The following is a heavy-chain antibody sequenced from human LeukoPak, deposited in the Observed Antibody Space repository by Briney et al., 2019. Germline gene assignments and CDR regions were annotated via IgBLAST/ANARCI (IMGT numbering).Heavy chain of an antibody. J-gene: IGHJ4*02. V-gene: IGHV1-8*01. CDR2: MNPNIGNT. D-gene: IGHD3-3*01. CDR3: ARRTKRFLEWLPEYYFDF. CDR1: VYTFTSYD. Sequence: AASVKVSCKASVYTFTSYDINWVRQATGQGLEWMGWMNPNIGNTGYTQKFRGSVTMTRNTSINTAYMELSSLRSEDTAVYYCARRTKRFLEWLPEYYFDFWGQGTLVTVSS.